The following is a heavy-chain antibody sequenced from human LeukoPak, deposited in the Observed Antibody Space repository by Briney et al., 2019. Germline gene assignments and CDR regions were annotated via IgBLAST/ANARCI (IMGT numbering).Heavy chain of an antibody. D-gene: IGHD3-9*01. J-gene: IGHJ4*02. CDR3: ARPVNYDILTGSSYYFDY. Sequence: PSETLSLTCAVYGGSFSGYYWSWIRQPPGKGLEWIGEINHSGSTNYNPSLKSRVTISVDTSKNQFSLKLSSVTAADTAVYYCARPVNYDILTGSSYYFDYWGQGTLVTVSS. CDR1: GGSFSGYY. V-gene: IGHV4-34*01. CDR2: INHSGST.